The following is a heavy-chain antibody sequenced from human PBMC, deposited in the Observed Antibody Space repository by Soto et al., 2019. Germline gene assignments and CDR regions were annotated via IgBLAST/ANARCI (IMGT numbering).Heavy chain of an antibody. CDR3: AREDDWNYTWFDP. CDR2: ISAYNGNT. D-gene: IGHD1-7*01. J-gene: IGHJ5*02. V-gene: IGHV1-18*01. Sequence: ASVRDSCTSSGYTFTSCGISWVRQAPGQGLEWMGWISAYNGNTNYAQKLQGRVTMTTDTSTSTAYMELRSLRSDDTAVYYCAREDDWNYTWFDPWGQGTLVPVSS. CDR1: GYTFTSCG.